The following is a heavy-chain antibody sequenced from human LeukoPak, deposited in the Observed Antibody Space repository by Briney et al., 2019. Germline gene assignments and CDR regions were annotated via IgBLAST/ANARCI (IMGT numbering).Heavy chain of an antibody. V-gene: IGHV3-7*04. J-gene: IGHJ4*02. CDR3: ARDDSLRY. CDR1: GVTISSYW. CDR2: IKQDGSEK. D-gene: IGHD4-17*01. Sequence: PWGSLTLTCAASGVTISSYWMSWVRQAPGKGLEWIGNIKQDGSEKYYAASLKGRFTISRDNGKNSLYLQMNSLIAEETAVFSCARDDSLRYWGQGTLVTVSS.